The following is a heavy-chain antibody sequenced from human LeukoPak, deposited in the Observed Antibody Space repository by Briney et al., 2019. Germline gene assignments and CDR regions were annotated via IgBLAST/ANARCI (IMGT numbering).Heavy chain of an antibody. CDR2: IIPIFGTA. D-gene: IGHD3-22*01. CDR3: ARKVPNDSSGYYYRGQFDP. V-gene: IGHV1-69*06. J-gene: IGHJ5*02. CDR1: EYTFTSYD. Sequence: SVKVSCKTSEYTFTSYDINWVRQATGQGLEWMGGIIPIFGTANYAQKFQGRVTITADKSTSTAYMELSSLRSEDTAVYYCARKVPNDSSGYYYRGQFDPWGQGTLVTVSS.